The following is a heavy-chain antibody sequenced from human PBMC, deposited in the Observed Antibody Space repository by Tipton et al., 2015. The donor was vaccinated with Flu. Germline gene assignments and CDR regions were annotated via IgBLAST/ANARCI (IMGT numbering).Heavy chain of an antibody. CDR1: GFTVSSNY. V-gene: IGHV3-53*01. CDR2: IYSGGGT. J-gene: IGHJ4*02. Sequence: SLRLSCVVSGFTVSSNYMTWVRQAPGKGLEWVSVIYSGGGTKHADSVKGRFTISRDNSKNTLYLQLNSLRAEDTAVYYCARGRGYCVTTTCLLPFDFWGQGTLVTVSS. CDR3: ARGRGYCVTTTCLLPFDF. D-gene: IGHD2-2*01.